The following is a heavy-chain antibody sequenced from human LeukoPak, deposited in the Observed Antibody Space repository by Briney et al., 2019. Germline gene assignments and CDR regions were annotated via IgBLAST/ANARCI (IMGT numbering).Heavy chain of an antibody. V-gene: IGHV3-23*01. Sequence: GGSLRLSCAASGFTPDNYGMSWVRQVPGKGLEWVSAISGSGGSTYYADSVKGRLTISRDNSKNTLYLQMNSLRAEDTAVYYCAKCSSGYYPDYWGQGVLVTVSS. J-gene: IGHJ4*02. CDR3: AKCSSGYYPDY. D-gene: IGHD3-22*01. CDR2: ISGSGGST. CDR1: GFTPDNYG.